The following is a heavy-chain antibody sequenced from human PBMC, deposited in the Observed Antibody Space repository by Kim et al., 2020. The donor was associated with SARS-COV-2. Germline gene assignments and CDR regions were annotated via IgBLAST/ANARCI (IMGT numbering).Heavy chain of an antibody. CDR3: ARVVAATEYYFDY. J-gene: IGHJ4*02. Sequence: YSPSFQGPVTLSADKSISTAYLQWSSLKASDTAMYYCARVVAATEYYFDYWGQGTLVTVSS. V-gene: IGHV5-51*01. D-gene: IGHD2-15*01.